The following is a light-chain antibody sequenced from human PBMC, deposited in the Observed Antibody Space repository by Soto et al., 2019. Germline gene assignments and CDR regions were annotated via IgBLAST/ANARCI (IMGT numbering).Light chain of an antibody. CDR2: EVS. CDR1: SSDVGASKY. V-gene: IGLV2-14*01. Sequence: QSVLTQPASVSGSPGQSITISCTGTSSDVGASKYVSWYQQLPGKAPKLMIYEVSNRPSGVSDRFSGSKSGSTASLTISGLQAEDEADYYCNSYKNIRNLVFGTGTKATVL. J-gene: IGLJ1*01. CDR3: NSYKNIRNLV.